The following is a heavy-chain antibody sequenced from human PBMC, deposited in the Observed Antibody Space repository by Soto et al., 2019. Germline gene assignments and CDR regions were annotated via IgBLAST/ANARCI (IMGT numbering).Heavy chain of an antibody. Sequence: ASVKVSCKASGYTFTGYYMHWVRQAPGQGLEWMGWINPNSGGTNCAQKFQGRVTMTRDTSISTAYMELSRLRSDDTAVYYCARDPFGGRTSFNYYYGMDVWGQGTTVTVSS. V-gene: IGHV1-2*02. J-gene: IGHJ6*02. CDR2: INPNSGGT. D-gene: IGHD3-3*01. CDR3: ARDPFGGRTSFNYYYGMDV. CDR1: GYTFTGYY.